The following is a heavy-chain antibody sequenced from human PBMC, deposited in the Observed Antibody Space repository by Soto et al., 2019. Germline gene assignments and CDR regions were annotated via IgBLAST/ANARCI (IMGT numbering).Heavy chain of an antibody. J-gene: IGHJ4*02. CDR1: GYTFTSYY. CDR3: ALLPDCSGGSCYHKFDY. Sequence: GASVKVSCKASGYTFTSYYMHWVRQAPGQGLEWMGIINPSGGSTSYAQKFQGRVTMTRDTSTSTVYMELSSLRSEDTAVYYCALLPDCSGGSCYHKFDYWGQGTLVTVSS. CDR2: INPSGGST. D-gene: IGHD2-15*01. V-gene: IGHV1-46*03.